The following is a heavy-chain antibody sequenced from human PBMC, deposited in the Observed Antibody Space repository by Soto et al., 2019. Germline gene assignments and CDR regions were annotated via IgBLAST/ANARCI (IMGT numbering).Heavy chain of an antibody. Sequence: QVQLVQSGAEVKKPGASVKVSCKASGYTFTGYYMHWVRQAPGQGLEWMGWINPNSGGTNYAQKFQGWVTMTRDTSISTAYMELRMLRSDDTAVYYCARERGYSSSSEYNWFDPWGQGTLVTVSS. J-gene: IGHJ5*02. CDR3: ARERGYSSSSEYNWFDP. CDR2: INPNSGGT. CDR1: GYTFTGYY. D-gene: IGHD6-6*01. V-gene: IGHV1-2*04.